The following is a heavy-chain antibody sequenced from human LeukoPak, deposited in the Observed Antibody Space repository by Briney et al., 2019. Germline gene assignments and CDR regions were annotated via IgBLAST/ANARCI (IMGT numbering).Heavy chain of an antibody. V-gene: IGHV1-2*02. Sequence: ASVTVSCKASGYTFTGYYMHWVRQAPGQGLEWMGWINPNSGGTNYAQKFQGRVTTTRDTSISTAYMELSRLRSDDTAVYYCARGQYYDILTGYQNYYYYYYMDVWGKGTTVTVSS. CDR1: GYTFTGYY. CDR3: ARGQYYDILTGYQNYYYYYYMDV. D-gene: IGHD3-9*01. J-gene: IGHJ6*03. CDR2: INPNSGGT.